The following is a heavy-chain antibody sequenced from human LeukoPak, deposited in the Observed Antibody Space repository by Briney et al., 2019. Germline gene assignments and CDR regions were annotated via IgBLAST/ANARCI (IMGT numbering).Heavy chain of an antibody. CDR1: GYTFTSYG. CDR3: ARDNGRYYYYMDV. J-gene: IGHJ6*03. Sequence: ASVKVSCKTSGYTFTSYGISWVRQAPGQGLEWMGWINTYNGNTNYPQKLQGRVTMTTDTSTSTAYMELSSLRSEDTAVYYCARDNGRYYYYMDVWGKGTTVTISS. CDR2: INTYNGNT. V-gene: IGHV1-18*01.